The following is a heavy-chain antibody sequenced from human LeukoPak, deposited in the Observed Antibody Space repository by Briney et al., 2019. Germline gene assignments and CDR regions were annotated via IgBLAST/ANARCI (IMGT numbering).Heavy chain of an antibody. J-gene: IGHJ4*02. CDR2: INHSGST. D-gene: IGHD3-10*01. V-gene: IGHV4-34*01. CDR3: ARGTPHGSGSYYTPFGY. CDR1: GGSFSGYY. Sequence: SETLSLTCAVYGGSFSGYYWSWIRQPPGKGLEWIGEINHSGSTNYNPSLKSRVTISVDTSKNQFSLKLSSVTAADTAVYYCARGTPHGSGSYYTPFGYWGQGTLVTVSS.